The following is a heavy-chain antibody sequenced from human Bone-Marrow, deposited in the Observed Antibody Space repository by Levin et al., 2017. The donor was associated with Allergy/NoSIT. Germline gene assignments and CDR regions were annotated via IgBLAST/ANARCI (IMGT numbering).Heavy chain of an antibody. CDR3: ARVEYYDSSGYYGN. CDR2: ISAFNGNT. Sequence: ASVKVSCKASGYTFNLYGITWVRQAPGQGLEWMGWISAFNGNTDYSQKFHGRVTMTTDTSTSTVYMELRSLRSDDTAVYYCARVEYYDSSGYYGNWGQGTLVTVSS. J-gene: IGHJ4*02. D-gene: IGHD3-22*01. V-gene: IGHV1-18*01. CDR1: GYTFNLYG.